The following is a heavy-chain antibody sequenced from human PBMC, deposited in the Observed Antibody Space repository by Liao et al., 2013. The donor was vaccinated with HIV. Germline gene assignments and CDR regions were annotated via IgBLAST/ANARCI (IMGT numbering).Heavy chain of an antibody. CDR1: GGSFTNHY. CDR3: ARGLSSTSYDYYYMDV. D-gene: IGHD2-2*01. CDR2: ISHGGDT. Sequence: VQLHQWGAGLLKPSETLSLTCAVYGGSFTNHYWTWIRQSPGKGLEWIAEISHGGDTNYNTSLKSRVTISEDASKNQFSLTLSNVTAADTAVYYCARGLSSTSYDYYYMDVWGKGTTVTVSS. J-gene: IGHJ6*03. V-gene: IGHV4-34*01.